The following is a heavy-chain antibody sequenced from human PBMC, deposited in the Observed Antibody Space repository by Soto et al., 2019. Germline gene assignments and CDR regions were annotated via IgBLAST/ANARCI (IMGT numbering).Heavy chain of an antibody. CDR2: IIPIFGTA. V-gene: IGHV1-69*06. D-gene: IGHD1-26*01. J-gene: IGHJ4*02. Sequence: GASVKVSCKASGGTFSSYAISWVRQAPGQGLEWMGGIIPIFGTANYAQKFQGRVTITADKSTSTAYMELSSLRSEDTAVYYCARDREGATVARVFDYWGQGTLVTVSS. CDR3: ARDREGATVARVFDY. CDR1: GGTFSSYA.